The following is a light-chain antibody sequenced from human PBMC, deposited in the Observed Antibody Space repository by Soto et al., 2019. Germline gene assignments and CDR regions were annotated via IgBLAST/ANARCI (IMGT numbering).Light chain of an antibody. CDR2: DVS. Sequence: VLTQSASVSGSPGQSITISCTGTSSDVGGNHYVSWYQHHPGKAPKLMIYDVSNRPPGVSYRFSGSKSGNTASLTISGLQAADEADYYCTSYTITNTYVFGTGTKVTVL. J-gene: IGLJ1*01. CDR3: TSYTITNTYV. CDR1: SSDVGGNHY. V-gene: IGLV2-14*03.